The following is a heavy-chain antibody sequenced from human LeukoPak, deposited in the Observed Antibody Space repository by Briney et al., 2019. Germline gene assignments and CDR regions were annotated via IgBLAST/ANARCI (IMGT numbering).Heavy chain of an antibody. D-gene: IGHD1-1*01. CDR3: ARTQLDLDGFDI. CDR2: ISYDGSNK. V-gene: IGHV3-30*19. CDR1: GFTFSAYG. J-gene: IGHJ3*02. Sequence: GGSLRLSCAASGFTFSAYGMHWVRQAPGKGLEWVAVISYDGSNKYHADSVKGRFTISRGNSKNTLYLQMNSLRAEDTAVYYCARTQLDLDGFDIWGQGTTVTVSS.